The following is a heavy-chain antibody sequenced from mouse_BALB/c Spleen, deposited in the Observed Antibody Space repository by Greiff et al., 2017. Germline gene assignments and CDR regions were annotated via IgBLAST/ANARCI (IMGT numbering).Heavy chain of an antibody. V-gene: IGHV5-17*02. CDR2: ISSGSSTI. CDR1: GFTFSSFG. J-gene: IGHJ3*01. Sequence: EVKLMESGGGLVQPGGSRKLSCAASGFTFSSFGMHWVRQAPDKGLEWVAYISSGSSTIYYADTVKGRFTISRDNPKNTLFLQMTSLRSEDTAMYYCARDYYGSSPWFAYWGQGTLVTVSA. CDR3: ARDYYGSSPWFAY. D-gene: IGHD1-1*01.